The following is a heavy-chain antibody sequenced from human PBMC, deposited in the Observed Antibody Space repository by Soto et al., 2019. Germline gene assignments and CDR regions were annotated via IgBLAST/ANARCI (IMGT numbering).Heavy chain of an antibody. Sequence: QVQLQESGPGQVRPSQTLSLTCNVSGDSVSSGAYYWTWIRQNPGKGLEWIGYIHYTGSSYYNPSLNSRVTISIDTSMNQFSLKLKSVTAADTAVYYCARAYTISNGFDPWGQGTRVTVSS. CDR1: GDSVSSGAYY. CDR2: IHYTGSS. CDR3: ARAYTISNGFDP. J-gene: IGHJ5*01. D-gene: IGHD3-16*01. V-gene: IGHV4-31*03.